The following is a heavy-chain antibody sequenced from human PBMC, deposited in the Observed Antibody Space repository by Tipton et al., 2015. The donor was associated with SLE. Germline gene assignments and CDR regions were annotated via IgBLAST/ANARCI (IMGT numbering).Heavy chain of an antibody. Sequence: LRLSCTVSGGSISSYYWSWIRQPPGKGLEWIGYIYYTGSTHYHPSLKSRVTISVETSKNQFSLKLSSVTAADTAVYYCGREGVVRGVNAFDLWGQGTMVTVPS. J-gene: IGHJ3*01. V-gene: IGHV4-59*01. D-gene: IGHD3-10*01. CDR3: GREGVVRGVNAFDL. CDR2: IYYTGST. CDR1: GGSISSYY.